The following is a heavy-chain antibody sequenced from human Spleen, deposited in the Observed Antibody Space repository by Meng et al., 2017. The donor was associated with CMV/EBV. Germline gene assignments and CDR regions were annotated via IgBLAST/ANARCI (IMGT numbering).Heavy chain of an antibody. Sequence: VQLVQSWAEVKNPVASVKVACKVSGYTLTELSMHWVRQAPGKGLEWMGGFDPEDGETIYAQKFQGRVTMTEDTSTDTAYMELSSLRSEDTAVYYCAIPPYEGIAVADWGQGTLVTVSS. V-gene: IGHV1-24*01. CDR1: GYTLTELS. CDR2: FDPEDGET. D-gene: IGHD6-19*01. CDR3: AIPPYEGIAVAD. J-gene: IGHJ4*02.